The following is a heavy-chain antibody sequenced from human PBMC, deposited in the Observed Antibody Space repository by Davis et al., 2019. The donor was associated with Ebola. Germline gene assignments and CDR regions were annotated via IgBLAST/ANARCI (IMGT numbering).Heavy chain of an antibody. V-gene: IGHV4-39*01. CDR2: IYYSGST. D-gene: IGHD4-17*01. CDR1: GGSISSGGYY. J-gene: IGHJ4*02. CDR3: ARTFTHGDYDY. Sequence: PSETLSLTCTVSGGSISSGGYYWSWIRQPPGKGLEWIGSIYYSGSTYYNPSLKSRVTISVDTSKNQFSLKLSSVTAADTAVYYCARTFTHGDYDYWGQGTLVTVSS.